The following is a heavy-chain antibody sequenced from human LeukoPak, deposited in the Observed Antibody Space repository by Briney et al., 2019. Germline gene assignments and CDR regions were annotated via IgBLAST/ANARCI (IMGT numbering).Heavy chain of an antibody. CDR2: IYYSGST. D-gene: IGHD3-22*01. J-gene: IGHJ4*02. CDR3: AREGGSASSGYYLDY. Sequence: SETLSLTCTVSGGSISSGDYYWSWIRQPPGKGLEWIGYIYYSGSTYYNPSLKSRVTISVDTSKNQFSLKLSSVTAADTAVYYYAREGGSASSGYYLDYWGQGTLVTVSS. V-gene: IGHV4-30-4*01. CDR1: GGSISSGDYY.